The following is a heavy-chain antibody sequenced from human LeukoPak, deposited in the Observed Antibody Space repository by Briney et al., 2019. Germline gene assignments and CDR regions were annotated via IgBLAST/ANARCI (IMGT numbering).Heavy chain of an antibody. CDR2: ISYDGSNK. CDR3: ARDLGPTYCILDY. Sequence: GGSLRLSCAASEFTFSSYAFHWVRQAPGKGLEWVAFISYDGSNKFYADPVKGRFTISRDNSKNTLYLQMNSLRAEDTAVCYCARDLGPTYCILDYWGQGTLVTVSS. CDR1: EFTFSSYA. V-gene: IGHV3-30-3*01. J-gene: IGHJ4*02. D-gene: IGHD3-16*01.